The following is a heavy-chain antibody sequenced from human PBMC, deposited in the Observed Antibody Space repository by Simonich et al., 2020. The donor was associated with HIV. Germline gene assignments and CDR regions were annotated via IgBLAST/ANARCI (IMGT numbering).Heavy chain of an antibody. D-gene: IGHD3-9*01. Sequence: QVQLQESGPGLVKPSETLSLTCGVSGYSIRNGYYWGWIRQPPGKGLEWIGSIYHSGRTYYTPSLKSPVTISVDTSKNQFSLNLTTVTAADTAVYYCARADWESDLHWYFDLWGRGTLVTVSS. J-gene: IGHJ2*01. CDR1: GYSIRNGYY. CDR3: ARADWESDLHWYFDL. V-gene: IGHV4-38-2*01. CDR2: IYHSGRT.